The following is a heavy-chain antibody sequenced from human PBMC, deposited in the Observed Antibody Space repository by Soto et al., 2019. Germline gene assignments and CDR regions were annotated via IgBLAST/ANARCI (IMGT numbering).Heavy chain of an antibody. V-gene: IGHV3-66*01. Sequence: WGSRRLSCAASGFTVSSKFMTLVRQAPWKGLEWVSLIQSGGTTYYADSVKGRFTISRDTSENTLHLQMDSLRVEDTAVYYCARDDVLCDGGRCYGIPLDVWRKGTTVTVSS. CDR1: GFTVSSKF. D-gene: IGHD2-15*01. J-gene: IGHJ6*04. CDR3: ARDDVLCDGGRCYGIPLDV. CDR2: IQSGGTT.